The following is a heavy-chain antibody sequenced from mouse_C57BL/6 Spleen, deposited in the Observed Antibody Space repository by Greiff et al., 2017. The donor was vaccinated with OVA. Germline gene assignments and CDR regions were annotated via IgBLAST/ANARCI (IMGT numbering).Heavy chain of an antibody. CDR1: YFAFMASA. D-gene: IGHD2-4*01. Sequence: RVESGAELVRPGSSVKLSCKDSYFAFMASAMHWVKQRPGHGLEWIGSFTMYSDATDYSENFKGKATLTVNTSSSTAYMELSSLTSEDSAVYYCARRDYDYDRYYCDYWGQGTTLTVSS. CDR3: ARRDYDYDRYYCDY. J-gene: IGHJ2*01. V-gene: IGHV1-49*01. CDR2: FTMYSDAT.